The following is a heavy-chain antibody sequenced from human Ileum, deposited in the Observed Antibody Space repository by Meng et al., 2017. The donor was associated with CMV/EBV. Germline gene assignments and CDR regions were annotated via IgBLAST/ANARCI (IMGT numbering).Heavy chain of an antibody. V-gene: IGHV3-53*01. Sequence: GGSLRLSCAVSGLTVSDNRMTWVRQVAGQGLQWVSTLYEGGSAHYAPSVEGRFTISKDNSGNMVYLQMNSLRVKDTAVYYCAREQMGAWRGYFDCWGQGILVTVSS. CDR3: AREQMGAWRGYFDC. CDR1: GLTVSDNR. J-gene: IGHJ4*02. D-gene: IGHD3-3*01. CDR2: LYEGGSA.